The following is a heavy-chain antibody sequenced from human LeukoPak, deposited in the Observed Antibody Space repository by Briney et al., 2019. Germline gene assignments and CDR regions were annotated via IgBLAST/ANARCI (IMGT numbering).Heavy chain of an antibody. CDR3: ARLGCSRGSCYDY. Sequence: PPGGSLRLSCAASGFTFNSYGMSWVRQAPGKGLEWVANIKEDGSEKYYVDSVKGRFTISRDNSNNSLSLQMNSLRVEDTAVYYCARLGCSRGSCYDYWGQGILVTVSS. J-gene: IGHJ4*02. D-gene: IGHD2-15*01. CDR2: IKEDGSEK. V-gene: IGHV3-7*01. CDR1: GFTFNSYG.